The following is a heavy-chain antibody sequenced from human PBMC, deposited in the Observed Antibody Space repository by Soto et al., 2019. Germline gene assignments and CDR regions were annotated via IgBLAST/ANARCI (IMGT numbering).Heavy chain of an antibody. V-gene: IGHV4-34*01. J-gene: IGHJ4*02. CDR2: INHSGST. CDR1: GGSFSGYY. CDR3: ARGYYYDSSGYYFDY. Sequence: PSGTLSLTCAVYGGSFSGYYWSWIRQPPGKGLEWIGEINHSGSTNYNPSLKSRVTISVDTSKNQFSLKLSSVTAADTAVYYCARGYYYDSSGYYFDYWGQGTLVTVSS. D-gene: IGHD3-22*01.